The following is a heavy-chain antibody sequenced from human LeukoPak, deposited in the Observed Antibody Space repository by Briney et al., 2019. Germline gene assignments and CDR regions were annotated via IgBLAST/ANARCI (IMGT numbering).Heavy chain of an antibody. CDR1: GFTFSSYA. D-gene: IGHD3-22*01. V-gene: IGHV3-23*01. Sequence: PGGSLRLSCAASGFTFSSYAMSWVRQAPGKGLEWDSAITGSGGSTYYADSVEGRFTISRDNSKNTLYLQMNSLRAEDTAVYYCAKDGRTYYYDSSGYRRAEYFQHWGQGTLVTVSA. CDR3: AKDGRTYYYDSSGYRRAEYFQH. CDR2: ITGSGGST. J-gene: IGHJ1*01.